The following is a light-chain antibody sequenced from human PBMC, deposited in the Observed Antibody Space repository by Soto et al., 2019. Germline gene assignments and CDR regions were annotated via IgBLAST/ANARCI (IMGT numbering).Light chain of an antibody. J-gene: IGLJ2*01. V-gene: IGLV1-47*02. Sequence: QSVLTQSPSASGTPGQRITISCSGSGSNIGPNYVYWFQQFPGTAPKLLIYNDDQRPSGVPDRFSGSKSGTSASLGISGLRSEDEADYYCSAWDGSLSGRVFGGGTKLTVL. CDR2: NDD. CDR3: SAWDGSLSGRV. CDR1: GSNIGPNY.